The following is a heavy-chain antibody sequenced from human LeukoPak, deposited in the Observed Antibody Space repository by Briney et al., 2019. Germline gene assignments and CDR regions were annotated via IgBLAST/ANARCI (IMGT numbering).Heavy chain of an antibody. Sequence: GGTLRLSCAASGFTSSSYEMNWVRQAPGKGLEWVSYISSSGSTIYYADSVKGRFTISRDNAKNSLYLQMNSLRAEDTAVYYCAREWEYSYGYFDYWGQGTLVTVSS. CDR1: GFTSSSYE. CDR3: AREWEYSYGYFDY. J-gene: IGHJ4*02. CDR2: ISSSGSTI. V-gene: IGHV3-48*03. D-gene: IGHD5-18*01.